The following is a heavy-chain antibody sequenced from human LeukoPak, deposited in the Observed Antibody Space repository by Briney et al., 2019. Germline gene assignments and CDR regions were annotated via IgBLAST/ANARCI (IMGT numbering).Heavy chain of an antibody. CDR3: AREGFGIGRWLQSLYERKIYYFDY. CDR1: GFTVSSNY. V-gene: IGHV3-53*01. J-gene: IGHJ4*02. D-gene: IGHD5-24*01. Sequence: GGSLRLSCAASGFTVSSNYMSWVRQAPGKGLEWVSVIYSGGSTYYADSVKGRFTISRDNSKSTLYLQMNSLRAEDTAVYYCAREGFGIGRWLQSLYERKIYYFDYWGQGTLVTVSS. CDR2: IYSGGST.